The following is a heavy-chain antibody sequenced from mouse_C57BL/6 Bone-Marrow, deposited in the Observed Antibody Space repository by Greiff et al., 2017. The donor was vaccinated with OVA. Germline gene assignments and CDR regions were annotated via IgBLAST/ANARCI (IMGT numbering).Heavy chain of an antibody. CDR1: GYTFTSYG. D-gene: IGHD2-12*01. Sequence: QVQLKESGAELARPGASVKLSCKASGYTFTSYGISWVKQRTGQGLEWIGEIYPRSGNTYYNEKFKGKATLTADKSSSTAYMELRSLTSEDSAVYFCARKELGAMDDWGQGTSVTVSS. CDR2: IYPRSGNT. J-gene: IGHJ4*01. CDR3: ARKELGAMDD. V-gene: IGHV1-81*01.